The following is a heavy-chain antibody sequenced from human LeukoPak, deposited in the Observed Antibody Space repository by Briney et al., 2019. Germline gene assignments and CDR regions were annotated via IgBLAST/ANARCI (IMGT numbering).Heavy chain of an antibody. Sequence: PSETLSLTCTVSGGSVSSGSYYWSWIRQPPGKGLEWIGYIHYSESINYNPSLKSRVTMSVDTSKNQFSLKLSSVTAADTAVYYCARAVGQYSSSWYRHNWFDPWGQGTLVTVSS. CDR3: ARAVGQYSSSWYRHNWFDP. CDR2: IHYSESI. J-gene: IGHJ5*02. V-gene: IGHV4-61*01. CDR1: GGSVSSGSYY. D-gene: IGHD6-13*01.